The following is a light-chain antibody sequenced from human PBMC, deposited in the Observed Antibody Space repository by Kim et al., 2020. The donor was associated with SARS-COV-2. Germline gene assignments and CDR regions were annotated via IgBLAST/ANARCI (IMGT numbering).Light chain of an antibody. CDR2: GAS. V-gene: IGKV3-20*01. J-gene: IGKJ4*02. CDR1: QSVSSSY. CDR3: QQYASSART. Sequence: IVLTQSPGTLSLSPGERATLSCRASQSVSSSYLAWYQQKPGQAPRLLIYGASSRATGIPDRFSGSGSGTDFTLTISRLEPEDFAVYYCQQYASSARTFGGGTKVDIK.